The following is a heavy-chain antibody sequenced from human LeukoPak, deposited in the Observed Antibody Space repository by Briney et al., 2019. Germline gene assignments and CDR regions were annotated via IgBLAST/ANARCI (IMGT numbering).Heavy chain of an antibody. J-gene: IGHJ4*02. Sequence: WIRQPPGKGLEWVGRIKSKTDGGTTDYAAPVKGRFTISRDDSKNTLYLQMNSLKTEDTAVYYCTTDSNYYDSSGYHGDYWGQGTLVTVSS. CDR3: TTDSNYYDSSGYHGDY. V-gene: IGHV3-15*01. CDR2: IKSKTDGGTT. D-gene: IGHD3-22*01.